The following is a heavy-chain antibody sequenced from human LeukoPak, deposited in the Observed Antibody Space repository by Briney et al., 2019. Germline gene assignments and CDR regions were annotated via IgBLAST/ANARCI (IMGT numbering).Heavy chain of an antibody. V-gene: IGHV4-59*01. Sequence: SETLSLTCTVSGGSISSYYWGWIRQPPGKGLEWIGYIYYSGSTNYNPSLKSRVTISVDTSKNQFSLKLSSVTAADTAVYYCARDRHYYDSSGYYAGFDYWGQGTLVTVSS. CDR3: ARDRHYYDSSGYYAGFDY. CDR1: GGSISSYY. D-gene: IGHD3-22*01. J-gene: IGHJ4*02. CDR2: IYYSGST.